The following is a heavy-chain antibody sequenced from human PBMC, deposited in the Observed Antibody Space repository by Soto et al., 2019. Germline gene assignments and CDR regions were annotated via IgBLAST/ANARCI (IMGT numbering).Heavy chain of an antibody. J-gene: IGHJ4*02. Sequence: SETLSLTCTVSGVSISNSSYYWGWLRRPPGKGLEWIGTIYYSGITYYNSSLKSRVTISVDTSKNQFSLKLTSVTAADTAVYYCARHGSNWGQGTLVTVS. CDR1: GVSISNSSYY. CDR2: IYYSGIT. V-gene: IGHV4-39*01. CDR3: ARHGSN.